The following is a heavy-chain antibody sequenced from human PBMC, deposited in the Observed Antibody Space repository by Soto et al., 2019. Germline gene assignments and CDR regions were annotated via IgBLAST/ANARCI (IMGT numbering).Heavy chain of an antibody. Sequence: PSETLSLTCTVSGGSISSGDYSWSWIRQPPGKGLEWIGYIYHSGYTYYNPSLKSRVTISVDRSKNQFSLKLSSVTAADTAVYYCARVPTPWGQGTLVTVSS. CDR2: IYHSGYT. CDR3: ARVPTP. CDR1: GGSISSGDYS. J-gene: IGHJ5*02. V-gene: IGHV4-30-2*01.